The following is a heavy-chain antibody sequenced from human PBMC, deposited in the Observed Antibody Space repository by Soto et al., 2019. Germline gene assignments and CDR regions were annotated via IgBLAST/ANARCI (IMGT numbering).Heavy chain of an antibody. V-gene: IGHV4-38-2*01. CDR2: IYHSGST. J-gene: IGHJ5*02. CDR3: ARLITYSSSWYEGWFDP. D-gene: IGHD6-13*01. CDR1: GYSISTGFN. Sequence: SETLSLTCAVSGYSISTGFNWAWIRQPPGKGLEWIGSIYHSGSTYYNLSLKSRVTMSVDTSKNQFSLKLSSVTAADTAVYYCARLITYSSSWYEGWFDPWGQGTLVTVSS.